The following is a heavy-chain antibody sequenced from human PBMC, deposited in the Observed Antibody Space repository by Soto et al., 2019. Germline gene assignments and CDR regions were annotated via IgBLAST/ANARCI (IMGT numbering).Heavy chain of an antibody. V-gene: IGHV4-31*03. D-gene: IGHD6-6*01. CDR2: IYYSGST. CDR1: GGSISSGGYY. J-gene: IGHJ3*02. Sequence: QVQLQESGPGLVKPSQTLSLTCTVSGGSISSGGYYWSWIRQHPGKGLEWIGYIYYSGSTYYNPSLKSRVTISVDTSKNQFSLKLSSVTAADTAVYYCARDPHEYSSSLRTGAFDIWGQGTMVTVSS. CDR3: ARDPHEYSSSLRTGAFDI.